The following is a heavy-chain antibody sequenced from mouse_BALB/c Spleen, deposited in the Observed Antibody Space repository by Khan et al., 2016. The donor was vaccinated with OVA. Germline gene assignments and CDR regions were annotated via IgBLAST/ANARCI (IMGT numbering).Heavy chain of an antibody. J-gene: IGHJ2*01. CDR1: GYSITSDYA. CDR2: ISYSGRT. CDR3: ARSVTITTVVATDFDY. Sequence: EVQLQESGPGLVKPSQSLSLTCTVTGYSITSDYAWNWIRQFPGNKLEWMGYISYSGRTSYNPSLKSRISITRDPSKNQSFLQLNSVTTEDSATYYGARSVTITTVVATDFDYWGQGTTLTVSS. D-gene: IGHD1-1*01. V-gene: IGHV3-2*02.